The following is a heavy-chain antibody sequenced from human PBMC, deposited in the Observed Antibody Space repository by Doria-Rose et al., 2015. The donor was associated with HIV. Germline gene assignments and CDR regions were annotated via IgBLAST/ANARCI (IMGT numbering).Heavy chain of an antibody. CDR2: IYHTGST. CDR3: ASRSPSVSFDY. V-gene: IGHV4-31*03. D-gene: IGHD3-16*02. J-gene: IGHJ4*02. CDR1: GGSINSGDYY. Sequence: QVQLQESGPGLVKPSQTLSLTCTVSGGSINSGDYYWTWIRQHPGEGLDWIGYIYHTGSTYYNPSLKSRVIISVDTSKNQFSLRLASVTAADTAGYYCASRSPSVSFDYWGQGTLVTVSS.